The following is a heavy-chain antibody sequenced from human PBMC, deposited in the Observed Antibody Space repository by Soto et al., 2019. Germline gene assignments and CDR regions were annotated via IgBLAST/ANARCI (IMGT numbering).Heavy chain of an antibody. Sequence: GGSLRLSCAASGFTFTGYGMNWVRQAPGKGLEWVSSISSTTNYIHYGDSMKGRFTISRDNAKNSLSLEMNSLRVEDKAVYYCERESEDLTSNFDYWGQGTLVTVSS. J-gene: IGHJ4*02. CDR2: ISSTTNYI. CDR1: GFTFTGYG. CDR3: ERESEDLTSNFDY. V-gene: IGHV3-21*06.